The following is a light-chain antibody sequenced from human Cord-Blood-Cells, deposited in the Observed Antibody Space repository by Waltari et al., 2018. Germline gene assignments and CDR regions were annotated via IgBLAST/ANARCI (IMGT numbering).Light chain of an antibody. CDR2: GAS. Sequence: EIVMTQPPATLSVSPGDRATLSCRASRSVSSNLAWYQQKPGQAPRLLIYGASTTATCIPARFRGSGSGTEFTLTISSLQSEDFAVYYCQQDNNWPWTCGQGTKVEIK. V-gene: IGKV3-15*01. CDR3: QQDNNWPWT. CDR1: RSVSSN. J-gene: IGKJ1*01.